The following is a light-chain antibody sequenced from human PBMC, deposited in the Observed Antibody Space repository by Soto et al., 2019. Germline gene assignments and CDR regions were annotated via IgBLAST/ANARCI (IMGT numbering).Light chain of an antibody. CDR3: QQGYSTAWT. Sequence: DIQMTQSPSSLSASVGDRVTITCRASQTINNYVNWYPHKPGKAPKVLIYAAPSLQSGVPSRLSGSGSGTDFSLTISSLQPDDCATYYCQQGYSTAWTFGQGTKVDIK. CDR2: AAP. V-gene: IGKV1-39*01. J-gene: IGKJ1*01. CDR1: QTINNY.